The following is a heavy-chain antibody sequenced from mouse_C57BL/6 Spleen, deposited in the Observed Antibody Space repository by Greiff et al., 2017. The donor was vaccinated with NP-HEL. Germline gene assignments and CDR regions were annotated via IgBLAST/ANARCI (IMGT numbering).Heavy chain of an antibody. CDR2: IYPGDGDT. D-gene: IGHD2-4*01. Sequence: QVQLKQSGAELVKPGASVKISCKASGYAFSSYWMNWVKQRPGKGLEWIGQIYPGDGDTNYNGKFKGKATLTADKSSSTAYMQLSSLTSEDSAVYFCARGDYDYDGNAMDYWGQGTSVTVSS. J-gene: IGHJ4*01. CDR1: GYAFSSYW. CDR3: ARGDYDYDGNAMDY. V-gene: IGHV1-80*01.